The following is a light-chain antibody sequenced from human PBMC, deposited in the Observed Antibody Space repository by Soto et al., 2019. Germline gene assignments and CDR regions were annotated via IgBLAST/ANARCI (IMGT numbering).Light chain of an antibody. CDR1: SSNIGAGYG. V-gene: IGLV1-40*01. J-gene: IGLJ1*01. Sequence: QSVLTQPPSVSGAPGQRVTISCTGSSSNIGAGYGVHWYQQLPGTAPKLLIYGNSNRPSGVPDRFSGSKSGTSASLAITGLQAEDEADYYCQSYDSSLSGYGFGTGTKLTVL. CDR3: QSYDSSLSGYG. CDR2: GNS.